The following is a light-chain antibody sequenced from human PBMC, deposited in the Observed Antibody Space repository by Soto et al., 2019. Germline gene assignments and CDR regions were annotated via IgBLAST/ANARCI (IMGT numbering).Light chain of an antibody. CDR2: STN. Sequence: QTVVTQEPSFSVSPGGTVTLTCGLSSGSVSTSYYPSWYQQTPGQAPRTLIYSTNTRSSGVPDRFSGSILGNKAALTITGAQAYDESDYCCALYMGRTGVVFGGGTKLTVL. V-gene: IGLV8-61*01. CDR1: SGSVSTSYY. CDR3: ALYMGRTGVV. J-gene: IGLJ2*01.